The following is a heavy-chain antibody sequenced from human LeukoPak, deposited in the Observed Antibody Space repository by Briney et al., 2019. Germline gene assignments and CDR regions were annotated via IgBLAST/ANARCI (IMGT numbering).Heavy chain of an antibody. V-gene: IGHV4-38-2*01. J-gene: IGHJ4*02. CDR2: IYHRGSS. CDR3: ARGSSSGYFDY. Sequence: SETLSLTCAVSVYSLNRGYYWGWVRHAPGKGLEWIGTIYHRGSSYYSPSLKSRVTISVDLSKNQFSLRVDSVTAADTAVFFCARGSSSGYFDYWGQGTVVTVSS. D-gene: IGHD6-13*01. CDR1: VYSLNRGYY.